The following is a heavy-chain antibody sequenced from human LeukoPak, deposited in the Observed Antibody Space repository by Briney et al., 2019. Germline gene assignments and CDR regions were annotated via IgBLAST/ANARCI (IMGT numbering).Heavy chain of an antibody. CDR3: ARVRVALNYDLWSGYWDV. V-gene: IGHV3-30-3*01. J-gene: IGHJ6*02. Sequence: GGSLRLSCAASGFTFSSYAMHWVRQAPGKGLEWVAVISYDGSNKYYAVSVKGRFTISRDNSKNTLYLQMNSLRAEDTAVYYCARVRVALNYDLWSGYWDVWGQGTTVTVSS. CDR1: GFTFSSYA. D-gene: IGHD3-3*01. CDR2: ISYDGSNK.